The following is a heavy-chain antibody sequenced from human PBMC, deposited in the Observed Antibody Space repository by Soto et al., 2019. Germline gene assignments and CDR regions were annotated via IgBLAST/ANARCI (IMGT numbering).Heavy chain of an antibody. D-gene: IGHD2-2*01. CDR2: IYYTGKT. J-gene: IGHJ5*02. Sequence: SETLSLTCSVSGDYIHVGGYYWTWIRQRPGKGLEWMGYIYYTGKTYYNPSLESRLTMSADRSKNQFSLRLTSVTAADTAVYFCSRDLTSNANCIDPWGQGTLVTVSS. CDR3: SRDLTSNANCIDP. CDR1: GDYIHVGGYY. V-gene: IGHV4-30-4*01.